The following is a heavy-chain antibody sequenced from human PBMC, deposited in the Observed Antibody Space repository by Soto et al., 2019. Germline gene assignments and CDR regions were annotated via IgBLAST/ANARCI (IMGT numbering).Heavy chain of an antibody. J-gene: IGHJ6*03. CDR2: MNPNSGNT. Sequence: ASVKVSCKASGYTFTSYDINWVRQATGQGLEWMGWMNPNSGNTGYAQKFQGRVTMTRNTSISTAYMELSSLRSEDTAVYYCARGNSFYYYYYMDVWGKGTPVTVSS. CDR3: ARGNSFYYYYYMDV. V-gene: IGHV1-8*01. CDR1: GYTFTSYD.